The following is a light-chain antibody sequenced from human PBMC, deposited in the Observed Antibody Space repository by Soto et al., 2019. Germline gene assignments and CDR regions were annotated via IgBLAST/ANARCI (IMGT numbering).Light chain of an antibody. Sequence: QSALTQPASVSGSPGQSITISCTGTSSDVGGYNYVSWYQQHPGKAPKLMIYDVSNRPSGVSNRFSGSTSGNTASLTISGLQAEDDDDYYCSSYRSSSHVVFGGGTQLTVL. CDR2: DVS. CDR1: SSDVGGYNY. J-gene: IGLJ2*01. V-gene: IGLV2-14*01. CDR3: SSYRSSSHVV.